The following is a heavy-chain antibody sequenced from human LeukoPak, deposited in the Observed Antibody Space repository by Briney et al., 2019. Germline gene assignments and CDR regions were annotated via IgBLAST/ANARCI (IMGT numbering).Heavy chain of an antibody. CDR1: GYIFTSYW. CDR2: IYPGDSDT. CDR3: ARSAGPATYYFDY. Sequence: GESMKISCKGSGYIFTSYWIGWVRQMPGKGLEWMGSIYPGDSDTRYSPSFQGQVTISADKSISTAYLQWSSLKASDTAMYYCARSAGPATYYFDYWGQGTLVTVSS. D-gene: IGHD6-19*01. J-gene: IGHJ4*02. V-gene: IGHV5-51*01.